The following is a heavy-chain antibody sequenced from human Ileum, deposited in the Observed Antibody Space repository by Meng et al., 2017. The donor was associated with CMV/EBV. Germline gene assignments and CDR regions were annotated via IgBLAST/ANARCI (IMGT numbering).Heavy chain of an antibody. Sequence: SDGMHWVRKAQGKGLEWVAVISYDGSNKYYADSVKGRFTISRDNSKNTLYLQMNSLRAEDTAVYYCAKSETYYYGSGSYYSYYFDYWGQGTLVTVSS. V-gene: IGHV3-30*18. CDR2: ISYDGSNK. CDR3: AKSETYYYGSGSYYSYYFDY. J-gene: IGHJ4*02. D-gene: IGHD3-10*01. CDR1: SDG.